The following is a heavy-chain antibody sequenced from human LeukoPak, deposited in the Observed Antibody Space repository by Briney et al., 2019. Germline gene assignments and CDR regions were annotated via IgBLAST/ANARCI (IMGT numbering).Heavy chain of an antibody. CDR3: ARVPPRLRNFDY. V-gene: IGHV1-18*01. Sequence: ASVKVSCTASGYTFTSYGISWVRQAPGQGLEWMGWISAYNGNTNYAQKLQGRVTMTTDTSTSTAYMELRSLRSDDTAVYYCARVPPRLRNFDYWGQGTLVTVSS. D-gene: IGHD4-17*01. J-gene: IGHJ4*02. CDR1: GYTFTSYG. CDR2: ISAYNGNT.